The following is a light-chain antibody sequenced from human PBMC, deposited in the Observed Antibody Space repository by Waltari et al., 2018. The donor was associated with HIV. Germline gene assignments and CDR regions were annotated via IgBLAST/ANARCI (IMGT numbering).Light chain of an antibody. CDR1: SFNIGSRT. V-gene: IGLV1-44*01. J-gene: IGLJ3*02. Sequence: QSVLTQPLSASGTPGQKVPISCSGSSFNIGSRTVHWYQHLPGTAPKLLSYDNNRRPSGVPDRFSGSKSGTSASLAISGLQSEDEANYYCAAWDNILNGWVFGGGTQLTVL. CDR2: DNN. CDR3: AAWDNILNGWV.